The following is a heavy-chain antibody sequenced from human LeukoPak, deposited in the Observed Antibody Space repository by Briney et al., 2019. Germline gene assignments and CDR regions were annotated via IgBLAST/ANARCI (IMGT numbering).Heavy chain of an antibody. CDR3: AKGGVTDRRFDY. V-gene: IGHV3-23*01. J-gene: IGHJ4*02. D-gene: IGHD2-21*02. CDR1: GFTFTNFA. Sequence: GGSLRLSCAASGFTFTNFAMSWVRQPPGKGLEGVSTVSGGGFGPLYADSVKGRFTISRDDSRDNSNNTLYLQMNSLRAEDTAVYYCAKGGVTDRRFDYWGQGTLVTVSS. CDR2: VSGGGFGP.